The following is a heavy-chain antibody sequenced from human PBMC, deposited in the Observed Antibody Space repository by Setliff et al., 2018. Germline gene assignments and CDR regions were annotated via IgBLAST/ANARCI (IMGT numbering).Heavy chain of an antibody. V-gene: IGHV4-39*01. CDR1: GGSISSSSYY. Sequence: SETLSLTCTVSGGSISSSSYYWGWIRQPPGKGLEWIGSIYYSGSTYYNPSLKSRVTISVDTSKNQFSLKLSSVTAADTAVYYCARQVRITMIVVVITPDLGWFDPGGQGTLVTVSS. CDR3: ARQVRITMIVVVITPDLGWFDP. J-gene: IGHJ5*02. D-gene: IGHD3-22*01. CDR2: IYYSGST.